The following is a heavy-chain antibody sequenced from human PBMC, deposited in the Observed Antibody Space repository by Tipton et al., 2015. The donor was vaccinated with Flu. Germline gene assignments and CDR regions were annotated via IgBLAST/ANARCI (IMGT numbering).Heavy chain of an antibody. CDR3: ARDRSYYYDSSGYQGLLGDAFDI. D-gene: IGHD3-22*01. V-gene: IGHV4-39*07. J-gene: IGHJ3*02. CDR2: IYYSGST. Sequence: TLSLTCTVSGGSISSSSYYWGWIRQPPGKGLEWIGSIYYSGSTYYNPSLKSRVTISVDTSKNQFSLKLSSVTAADTAVYYCARDRSYYYDSSGYQGLLGDAFDIWGQGTMVTVSS. CDR1: GGSISSSSYY.